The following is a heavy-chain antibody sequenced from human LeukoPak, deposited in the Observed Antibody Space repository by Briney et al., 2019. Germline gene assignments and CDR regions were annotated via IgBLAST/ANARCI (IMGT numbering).Heavy chain of an antibody. CDR1: GGSISSYY. CDR3: ARRRFGEDYFDY. J-gene: IGHJ4*02. Sequence: SETLSLTCTVAGGSISSYYWSWIRQPPGKGLEWIGYIYYSGSTNYNPSLKSRVTISVDTSKNQFSLKLSSVTAADTAVYYCARRRFGEDYFDYWGQGTLVTVSS. D-gene: IGHD3-10*01. V-gene: IGHV4-59*01. CDR2: IYYSGST.